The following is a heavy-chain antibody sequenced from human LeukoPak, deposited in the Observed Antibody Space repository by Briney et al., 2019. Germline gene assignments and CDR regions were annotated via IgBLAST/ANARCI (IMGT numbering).Heavy chain of an antibody. CDR2: IYYSGST. D-gene: IGHD3-16*02. CDR3: ARSKAHLMITFGGVIVNNWFDP. J-gene: IGHJ5*02. CDR1: GGSISSYY. Sequence: SPSETLSLTCTVSGGSISSYYWSWIRQPPGKGLEWIGYIYYSGSTNYNPSLKSRVTISVDTSKNQFSLKLSSVTAADTAVYYCARSKAHLMITFGGVIVNNWFDPWGQGTLVTVSS. V-gene: IGHV4-59*08.